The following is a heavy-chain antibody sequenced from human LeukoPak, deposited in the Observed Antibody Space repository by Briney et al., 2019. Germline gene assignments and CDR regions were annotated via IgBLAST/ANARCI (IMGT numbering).Heavy chain of an antibody. V-gene: IGHV3-23*01. CDR1: GFIFNNYA. J-gene: IGHJ4*02. Sequence: QAEGSLRLSCAASGFIFNNYAMSWVRQAPGKGLEWVLSISTTGSTTYYADSVRGRFTISRDNSQNTLSLQMDSLTAADTAVYSCATYDLWTTYYTFQYWGQGTLVSVSS. D-gene: IGHD3-3*01. CDR2: ISTTGSTT. CDR3: ATYDLWTTYYTFQY.